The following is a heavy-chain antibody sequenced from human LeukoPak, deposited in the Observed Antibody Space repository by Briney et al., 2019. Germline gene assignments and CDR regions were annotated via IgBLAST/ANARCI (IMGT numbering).Heavy chain of an antibody. V-gene: IGHV3-48*01. CDR3: ARDHRYAFDN. CDR2: IGISSGNT. D-gene: IGHD5-12*01. J-gene: IGHJ4*01. CDR1: GFNFIDYS. Sequence: GGSLRLSCAASGFNFIDYSMNWVRQAPGKGLEWISYIGISSGNTKYADSVKGRFTISRDKARNSLYLQMNSLRVEDTAVYYCARDHRYAFDNWGHGTLVTVS.